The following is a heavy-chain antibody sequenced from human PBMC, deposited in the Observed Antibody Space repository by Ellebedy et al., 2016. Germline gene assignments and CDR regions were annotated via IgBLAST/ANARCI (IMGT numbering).Heavy chain of an antibody. J-gene: IGHJ5*02. V-gene: IGHV5-51*01. D-gene: IGHD3-3*02. Sequence: GESLKISCKGSGYSFTSYWIGWVRQMPGKGLEWMGIIYPGDSDTRYSPSFQGQVTISADKSISTAYLQWSSLKASDTAMYYCARQVSFLEWLFPNWFDPWGQGTLVTVSS. CDR1: GYSFTSYW. CDR2: IYPGDSDT. CDR3: ARQVSFLEWLFPNWFDP.